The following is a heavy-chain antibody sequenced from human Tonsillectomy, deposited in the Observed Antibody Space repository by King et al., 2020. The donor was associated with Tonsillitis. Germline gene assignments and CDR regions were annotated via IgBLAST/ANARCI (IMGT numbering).Heavy chain of an antibody. J-gene: IGHJ3*02. CDR2: ISSSGSTI. D-gene: IGHD3-22*01. Sequence: VQLVESGGGLVQPGGSLRLSCAASGFTFSSYEMNWVRQAPGKGLEWGSYISSSGSTIFYPDSVNGRFTISRYNAKNLLYLQMNSLRAEDTAVYYCSREGIDYYDSSGYYRVDAFDIWGQGTMVTVSS. CDR3: SREGIDYYDSSGYYRVDAFDI. V-gene: IGHV3-48*03. CDR1: GFTFSSYE.